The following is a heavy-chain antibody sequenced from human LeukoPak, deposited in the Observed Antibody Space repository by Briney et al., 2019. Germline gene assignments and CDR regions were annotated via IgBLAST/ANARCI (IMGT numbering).Heavy chain of an antibody. CDR2: IDHSGST. D-gene: IGHD2-2*01. CDR1: DESFSGYY. CDR3: ARGKYCSSTSCYVFGGRSFGKPDAFDI. V-gene: IGHV4-34*01. Sequence: SETLSLTCAVYDESFSGYYCSWIRQPPRKGLEWIGEIDHSGSTNYNPSLQSRVTISVDTSKNQFSLKVSSVSAADTAVYYCARGKYCSSTSCYVFGGRSFGKPDAFDIWGQGTMVTVSS. J-gene: IGHJ3*02.